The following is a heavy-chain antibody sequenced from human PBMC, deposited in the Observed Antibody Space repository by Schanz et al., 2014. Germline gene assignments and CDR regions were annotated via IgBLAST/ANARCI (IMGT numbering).Heavy chain of an antibody. CDR1: GFTFSTYA. V-gene: IGHV3-23*01. J-gene: IGHJ4*02. CDR3: ASPSGYSDYGTYFDF. Sequence: EVQLLDSGGGLVQPGGSLRLSCAASGFTFSTYAMSWVRQAPGKGLEWVSGISGSGGSTYYADSVKGRFTISRDNSKNTLYLQMNSLRAEDTAVYYCASPSGYSDYGTYFDFWGQGTLVTVSS. CDR2: ISGSGGST. D-gene: IGHD5-12*01.